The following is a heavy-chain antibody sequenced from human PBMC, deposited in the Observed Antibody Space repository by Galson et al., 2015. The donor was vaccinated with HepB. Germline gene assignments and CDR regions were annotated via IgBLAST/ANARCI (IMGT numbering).Heavy chain of an antibody. J-gene: IGHJ4*02. Sequence: QVQLQESGPGLVKPSETLSLTCTVSGGSISSYYWSWIRQPPGKGLEWIGEINHSGSTNYNPSLKSRVTLSVDTSKNQFSLKLSSVTAADTAVYYCARGTPPLIAAAAHYFDYWGQGTLVTVSS. CDR2: INHSGST. D-gene: IGHD6-13*01. CDR1: GGSISSYY. CDR3: ARGTPPLIAAAAHYFDY. V-gene: IGHV4-59*12.